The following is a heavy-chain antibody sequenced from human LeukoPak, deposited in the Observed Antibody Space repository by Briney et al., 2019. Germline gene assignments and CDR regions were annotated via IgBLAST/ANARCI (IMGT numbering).Heavy chain of an antibody. D-gene: IGHD3-22*01. CDR2: ISSSGSTI. J-gene: IGHJ5*02. CDR3: AREVDYYDRSRTGFDP. CDR1: GFTFSDYY. Sequence: GESLRLSCAASGFTFSDYYMSWIRQAPGKGLEWVSYISSSGSTIYYADSVKGRFTISRDNAKNSLYLQMNSLRAENTAVYYCAREVDYYDRSRTGFDPWGRGTLVTVSS. V-gene: IGHV3-11*01.